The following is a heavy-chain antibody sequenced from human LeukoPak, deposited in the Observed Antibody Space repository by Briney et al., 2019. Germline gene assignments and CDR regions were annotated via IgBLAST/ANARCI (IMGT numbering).Heavy chain of an antibody. V-gene: IGHV3-21*01. D-gene: IGHD2-2*01. CDR3: ARDVAVVVVPAAPYMDV. Sequence: GGSLRLSCAASGFTFSSYSMNWVRQAPGKGLEWVSSISSSSSYIYYADSVKGRFTISRDNAKNSLYLQMNSLRAEDTAVYYCARDVAVVVVPAAPYMDVWGKGTTVTVSS. CDR2: ISSSSSYI. J-gene: IGHJ6*03. CDR1: GFTFSSYS.